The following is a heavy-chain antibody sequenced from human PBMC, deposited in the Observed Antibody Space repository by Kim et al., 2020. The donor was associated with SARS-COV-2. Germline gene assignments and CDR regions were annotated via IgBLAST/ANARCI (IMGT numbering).Heavy chain of an antibody. Sequence: ASVKVSCKASGYTFTSYAMNWVRQAPGQGLEWMGWINTNTGNPTYAQGFTGRFVFSLDTSVSTAYLQISSLKAEDTAVYYCARVLSGWNYYYYYMDVWGKGTTVTVSS. V-gene: IGHV7-4-1*02. CDR2: INTNTGNP. CDR3: ARVLSGWNYYYYYMDV. J-gene: IGHJ6*03. D-gene: IGHD6-19*01. CDR1: GYTFTSYA.